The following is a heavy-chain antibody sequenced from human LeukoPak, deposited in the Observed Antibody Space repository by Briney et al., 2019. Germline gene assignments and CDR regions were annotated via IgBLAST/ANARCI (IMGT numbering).Heavy chain of an antibody. Sequence: QPGRSLRLSCAASGFTFSSYGMHWVRQAPGKGLEWVAVISYDGSNKYYADSVKGRFTISRDNSKNTLYPQMNSPRAEDTAVYYCAKAKFRDYYDSSGYAAYWGQGTLVTVSS. D-gene: IGHD3-22*01. CDR3: AKAKFRDYYDSSGYAAY. CDR2: ISYDGSNK. J-gene: IGHJ4*02. CDR1: GFTFSSYG. V-gene: IGHV3-30*18.